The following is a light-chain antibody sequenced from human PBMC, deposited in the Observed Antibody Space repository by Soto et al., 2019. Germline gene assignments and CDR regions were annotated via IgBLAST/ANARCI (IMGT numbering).Light chain of an antibody. V-gene: IGKV3-20*01. Sequence: EIVLTQSPGTLSLSPGDRATLSCRASQSITSNYLAWYQQKPGQAPSLLIFRASSRAPGIPDRFSGSGSGTDFTLTISSLQPDDFATYYCQHYNSYSEAFGQGTKVDIK. CDR1: QSITSNY. CDR2: RAS. CDR3: QHYNSYSEA. J-gene: IGKJ1*01.